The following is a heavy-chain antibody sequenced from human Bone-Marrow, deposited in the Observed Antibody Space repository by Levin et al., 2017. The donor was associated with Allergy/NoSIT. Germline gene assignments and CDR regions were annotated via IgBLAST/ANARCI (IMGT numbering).Heavy chain of an antibody. CDR3: AKVPADLYYYYGLDV. D-gene: IGHD2-2*01. CDR2: LLFLFSPP. CDR1: GVTFSNNA. J-gene: IGHJ6*02. Sequence: SLLLSSEASGVTFSNNAMTWVRQAPGPFLSFFSPLLFLFSPPSSSSSLKGRFTISRDNSKNTVYLQMNSLRAEDTGIFFCAKVPADLYYYYGLDVWGQGTTVTVSS. V-gene: IGHV3-23*01.